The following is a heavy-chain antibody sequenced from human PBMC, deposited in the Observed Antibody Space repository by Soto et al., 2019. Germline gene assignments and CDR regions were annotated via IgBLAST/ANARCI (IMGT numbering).Heavy chain of an antibody. CDR2: ISGSGGST. CDR3: AKDLKSPVVYGNY. CDR1: GFTFSSYA. V-gene: IGHV3-23*01. D-gene: IGHD2-8*02. Sequence: EVQLLESGGGLVQPGGSLRLSCAASGFTFSSYAMSWVRQAPGKGLGWVSAISGSGGSTYYADSVKGRFTISRDNSKNTLYLQMNSLRAEDTAVYYCAKDLKSPVVYGNYWGQGTLVTVSS. J-gene: IGHJ4*02.